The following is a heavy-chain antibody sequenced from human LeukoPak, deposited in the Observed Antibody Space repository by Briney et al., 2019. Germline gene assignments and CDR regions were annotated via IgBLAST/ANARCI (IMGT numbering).Heavy chain of an antibody. Sequence: GGSLRLSCAASGFTFSSYAVSWVRQAPGKGLEWVSYINTTGSSIYYADSVKGRFTISRDNVKNLLYLQMNSLRAEDAAVYYCARVQRGIAVALDYWGQGTLATVSS. CDR2: INTTGSSI. CDR3: ARVQRGIAVALDY. CDR1: GFTFSSYA. D-gene: IGHD6-19*01. J-gene: IGHJ4*02. V-gene: IGHV3-48*03.